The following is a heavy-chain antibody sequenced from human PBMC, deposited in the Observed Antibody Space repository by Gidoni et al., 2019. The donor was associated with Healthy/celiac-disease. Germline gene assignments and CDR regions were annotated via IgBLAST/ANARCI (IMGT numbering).Heavy chain of an antibody. CDR1: GGSISSYY. Sequence: QVQLQESGPGLVKPSETLSLTCTVSGGSISSYYWSWIRQPPGKGLEWIGYIYYSWSTNYNPALKSRVTISVDTSKNQFSLKLSSVTAADTAVYYCARASHFDYWGQGTLVTVSS. CDR3: ARASHFDY. V-gene: IGHV4-59*01. CDR2: IYYSWST. J-gene: IGHJ4*02.